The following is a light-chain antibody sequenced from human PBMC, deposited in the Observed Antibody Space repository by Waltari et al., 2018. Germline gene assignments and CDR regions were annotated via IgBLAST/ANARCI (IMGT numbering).Light chain of an antibody. CDR3: QQYNSYHT. Sequence: DIQMTQSPSTLSASVGDRITITCRASQSISTWLAWYQQKPGKAPKLLIYKASNLESGVPSRVSGIGSGTEFTLTISSLQPDDFATYYCQQYNSYHTFGQGTKLEIK. V-gene: IGKV1-5*03. CDR2: KAS. J-gene: IGKJ2*01. CDR1: QSISTW.